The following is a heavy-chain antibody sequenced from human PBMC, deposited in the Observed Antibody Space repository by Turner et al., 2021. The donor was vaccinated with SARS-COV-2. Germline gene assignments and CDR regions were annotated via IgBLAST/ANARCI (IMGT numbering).Heavy chain of an antibody. D-gene: IGHD3-10*01. CDR2: MGCKSGDT. J-gene: IGHJ4*02. CDR1: GYIFTGFY. Sequence: QVQLVQSGTEGKRPGASVTVSCQASGYIFTGFYIHWVRQAPGQSLEWMGWMGCKSGDTNLAQKFQSRLTMSRDTSTSTAYMELSGLESDDTAVYYCVRNGIQFGKIVNIYWGQGTLVTVSS. V-gene: IGHV1-2*02. CDR3: VRNGIQFGKIVNIY.